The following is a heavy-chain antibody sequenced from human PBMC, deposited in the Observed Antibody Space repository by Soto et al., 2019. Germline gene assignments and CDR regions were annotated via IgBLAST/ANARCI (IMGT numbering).Heavy chain of an antibody. CDR2: IIAYFGTA. CDR3: AVPHYYGSGSYHALSYYYGMDV. CDR1: GDTFTSYA. J-gene: IGHJ6*02. Sequence: SVKVSCKACGDTFTSYAISWVRQAPGQGLEWMGGIIAYFGTANYAQKFQGRVTITADESTSTAYMELSSLRSEDTAVYYCAVPHYYGSGSYHALSYYYGMDVWGQGTTVTVSS. V-gene: IGHV1-69*13. D-gene: IGHD3-10*01.